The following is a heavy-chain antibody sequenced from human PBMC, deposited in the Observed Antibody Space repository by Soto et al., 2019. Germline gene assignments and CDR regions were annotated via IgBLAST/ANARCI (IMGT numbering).Heavy chain of an antibody. CDR1: GGSISSGGYY. J-gene: IGHJ5*02. D-gene: IGHD3-10*01. Sequence: QVQLQESGPGLVKPSQTLSLTCTVSGGSISSGGYYWSWLRQHPGKGLEWIGYIYYSGSTYYNPSLKSRVTISVDTSKNQFSLKLSSVTAADTAVYYCARAFPYYGSGSYFYWFDPWGQGTLVTVSS. CDR3: ARAFPYYGSGSYFYWFDP. V-gene: IGHV4-31*03. CDR2: IYYSGST.